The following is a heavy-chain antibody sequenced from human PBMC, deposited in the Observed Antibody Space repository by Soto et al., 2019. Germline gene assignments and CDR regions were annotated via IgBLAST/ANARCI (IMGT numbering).Heavy chain of an antibody. CDR3: ARLRIAAPGDPGP. CDR1: GYRFTSDW. V-gene: IGHV5-10-1*01. Sequence: SLKISCKGSGYRFTSDWISWVRQMPGKGLEWMGRIDPSDSYTSYSPSFQGHVTISADKSINTAYLQWGSLKASDTAMYYCARLRIAAPGDPGPWGQGTLVTVSS. D-gene: IGHD6-13*01. CDR2: IDPSDSYT. J-gene: IGHJ5*02.